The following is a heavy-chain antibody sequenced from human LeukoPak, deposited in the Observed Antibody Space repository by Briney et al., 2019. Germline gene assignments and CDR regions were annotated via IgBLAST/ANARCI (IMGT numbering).Heavy chain of an antibody. CDR3: AKVLIAVAGTGGGY. Sequence: GESLKISCKGSGYSFPDYWIGWVRQMPGEGLELMGIIHPGDSGTRYSPSFQGQVTISADKSISTTYLQWSSLRAEDTAVYYCAKVLIAVAGTGGGYWGQGTLVTVSS. D-gene: IGHD6-19*01. CDR2: IHPGDSGT. V-gene: IGHV5-51*01. CDR1: GYSFPDYW. J-gene: IGHJ4*02.